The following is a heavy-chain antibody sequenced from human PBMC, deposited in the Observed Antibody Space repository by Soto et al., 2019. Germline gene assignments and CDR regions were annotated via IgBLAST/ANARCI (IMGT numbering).Heavy chain of an antibody. CDR2: ISWNSGSI. CDR1: GFTFDDYA. J-gene: IGHJ6*03. CDR3: AKDRGAHYCSGGSCYTGYYYYYYMDV. Sequence: GGSLRLSCAASGFTFDDYAMHWVRQAPGKGLEWVSGISWNSGSIGYADSVKGRFTISRDNAKNSLYLQMNSLRAEDTALYYCAKDRGAHYCSGGSCYTGYYYYYYMDVWGKGTTVTVSS. D-gene: IGHD2-15*01. V-gene: IGHV3-9*01.